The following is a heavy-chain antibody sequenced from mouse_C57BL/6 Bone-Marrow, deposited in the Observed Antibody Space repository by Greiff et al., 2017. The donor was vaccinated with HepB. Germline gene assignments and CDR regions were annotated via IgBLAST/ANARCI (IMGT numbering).Heavy chain of an antibody. CDR2: ISNLAYSI. D-gene: IGHD3-3*01. J-gene: IGHJ3*01. Sequence: EVMLVESGGGLVHPGGSLKLSCAASGFTFSDYGMAWVRQAPRKGPEWVAFISNLAYSIYYADTVTGRFTISRENAKNTLYLEMSSLRSEDTAMYYCARGGLMAYWGQGTLVTVSA. CDR3: ARGGLMAY. CDR1: GFTFSDYG. V-gene: IGHV5-15*04.